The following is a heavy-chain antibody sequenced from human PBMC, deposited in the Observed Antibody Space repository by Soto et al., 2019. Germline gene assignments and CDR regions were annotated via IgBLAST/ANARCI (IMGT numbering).Heavy chain of an antibody. CDR1: GGSISSYY. V-gene: IGHV4-59*08. J-gene: IGHJ5*02. D-gene: IGHD6-13*01. Sequence: PSETLSLTCTVTGGSISSYYWSWIRQPPGKGLEWIGYIYYSGSTNYNPSLKSRVTISVDTSKNQFSLKLSSVTAADTAVYYCAKGSSSWYSSVNWFDPWGQGTLVTVS. CDR3: AKGSSSWYSSVNWFDP. CDR2: IYYSGST.